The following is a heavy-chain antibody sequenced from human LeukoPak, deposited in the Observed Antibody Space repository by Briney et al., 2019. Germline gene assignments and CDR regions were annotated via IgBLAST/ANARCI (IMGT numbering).Heavy chain of an antibody. Sequence: GGSLRLSCAASGFTFSTYWMSWVRQGPGKGLEWVANIKPDGSEKDYVDSLKGRFTISRDNAKNSLYLQVSSLRAEDTAVYYCARFGVPYGVDVWGQGTTVTVSS. CDR1: GFTFSTYW. J-gene: IGHJ6*02. CDR2: IKPDGSEK. CDR3: ARFGVPYGVDV. V-gene: IGHV3-7*04. D-gene: IGHD3-16*01.